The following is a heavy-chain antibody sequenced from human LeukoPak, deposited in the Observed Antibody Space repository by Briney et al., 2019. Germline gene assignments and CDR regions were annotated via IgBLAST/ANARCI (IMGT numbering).Heavy chain of an antibody. CDR3: ARALQGNYDSSGYYPSVDY. J-gene: IGHJ4*02. CDR2: ISAYNGNT. D-gene: IGHD3-22*01. Sequence: GASMKVSCKASGYTFTSYGISWVRQAPGQGLEWMGWISAYNGNTNYAQKLQGRVTMTTDTSTSTAYMELRSLRSDDTAVYYCARALQGNYDSSGYYPSVDYWGQGTLVTVSS. V-gene: IGHV1-18*01. CDR1: GYTFTSYG.